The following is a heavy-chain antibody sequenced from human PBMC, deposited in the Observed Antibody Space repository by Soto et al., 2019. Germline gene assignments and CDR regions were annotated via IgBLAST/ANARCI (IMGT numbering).Heavy chain of an antibody. J-gene: IGHJ4*02. CDR1: GGSISSYY. V-gene: IGHV4-59*01. CDR3: AREGGDWNDVRY. Sequence: TSETLSLTCTVSGGSISSYYWSWIRQPPGKGLEWIGYIYYSGSTNYNPSLKSRVTISVDTSKNQFSLKLSSVTAADTAVYYCAREGGDWNDVRYWGQGTLVTVSS. CDR2: IYYSGST. D-gene: IGHD1-1*01.